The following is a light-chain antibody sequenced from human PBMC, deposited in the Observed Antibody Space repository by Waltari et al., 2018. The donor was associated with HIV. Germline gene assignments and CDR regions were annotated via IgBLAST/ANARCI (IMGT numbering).Light chain of an antibody. V-gene: IGLV2-14*03. CDR1: ASDIGRYNY. Sequence: QSALSQPASVSASPGQSVAISCSGSASDIGRYNYVSCYQQHPTRAPTLILFDVNNRPSGISDRFSGSKSGTTASLTISTVRTDDEADYYCASYTVNSTGVFGTGTKLSVL. J-gene: IGLJ1*01. CDR3: ASYTVNSTGV. CDR2: DVN.